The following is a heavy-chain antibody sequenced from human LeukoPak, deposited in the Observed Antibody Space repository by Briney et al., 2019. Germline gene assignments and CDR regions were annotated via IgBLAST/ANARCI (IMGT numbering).Heavy chain of an antibody. J-gene: IGHJ3*02. Sequence: PGGSLRLSCSASGFTFTTYGMNWVRQAPGKGLEWVSYISSSGSTIYYADSVKGRFTISRDNAKNSLYLQMNSLRAEDTAVYYCATHYYDSSGYYYDHAFDIWGQGTMVTVSS. V-gene: IGHV3-48*04. CDR3: ATHYYDSSGYYYDHAFDI. CDR1: GFTFTTYG. D-gene: IGHD3-22*01. CDR2: ISSSGSTI.